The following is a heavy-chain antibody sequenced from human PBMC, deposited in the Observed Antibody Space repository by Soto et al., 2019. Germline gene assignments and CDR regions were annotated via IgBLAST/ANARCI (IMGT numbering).Heavy chain of an antibody. CDR2: IYPGDSDT. Sequence: PGESLKISCKGSGYSFTSYWIGWVRQMPGKGLEWMGIIYPGDSDTGYSPSFQGQVTISADKSISTAYLQWSSLKASDTAMYYCASRLYDSSVYSPFDPWGQGTLVTVSS. V-gene: IGHV5-51*01. J-gene: IGHJ5*02. CDR3: ASRLYDSSVYSPFDP. CDR1: GYSFTSYW. D-gene: IGHD3-22*01.